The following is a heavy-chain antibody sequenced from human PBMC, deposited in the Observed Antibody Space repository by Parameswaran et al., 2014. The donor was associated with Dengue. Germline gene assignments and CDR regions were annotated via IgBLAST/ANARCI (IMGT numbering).Heavy chain of an antibody. J-gene: IGHJ6*01. CDR2: ISSSGSTI. Sequence: WIRQPPGKGLEWVSYISSSGSTIYYADSVKGRFTISRDNAKNSLYLQMNSLRAEDTAVYYCARDDKRVRGFYYYYGMDVWGPRDHGHRLL. D-gene: IGHD3-10*01. CDR3: ARDDKRVRGFYYYYGMDV. V-gene: IGHV3-48*03.